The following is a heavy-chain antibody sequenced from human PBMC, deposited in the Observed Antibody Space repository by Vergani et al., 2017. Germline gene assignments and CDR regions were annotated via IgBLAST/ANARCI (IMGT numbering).Heavy chain of an antibody. CDR2: INSDGTSP. Sequence: EVQLVESGGGLVQPGGSLRLSCAASGFTFSSFWMHWVRQAPGRGLVWVSRINSDGTSPSYADSVKGRFTISRDNAKNTLYLQMNSLRAEDTAVYYCARVEVTTYAEYFQHWGQGTLVTVSS. CDR1: GFTFSSFW. CDR3: ARVEVTTYAEYFQH. V-gene: IGHV3-74*01. J-gene: IGHJ1*01. D-gene: IGHD4-17*01.